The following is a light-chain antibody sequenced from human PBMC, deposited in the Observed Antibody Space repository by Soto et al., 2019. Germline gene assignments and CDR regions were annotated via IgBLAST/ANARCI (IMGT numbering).Light chain of an antibody. CDR2: EVT. CDR1: NSGVGLYDL. CDR3: NSYTRFSTYV. V-gene: IGLV2-14*01. J-gene: IGLJ1*01. Sequence: QTALTQPACVSGSPGESITISCTAANSGVGLYDLDYWYQQHPGKDPKLLIYEVTYRPSGVSSRFSGSKSGNTASLTISGLQAEDEADYYCNSYTRFSTYVFGTGTKVTVL.